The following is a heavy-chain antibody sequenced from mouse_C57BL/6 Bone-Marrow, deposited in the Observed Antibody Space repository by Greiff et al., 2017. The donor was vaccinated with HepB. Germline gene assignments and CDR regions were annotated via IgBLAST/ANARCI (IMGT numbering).Heavy chain of an antibody. D-gene: IGHD3-3*01. Sequence: DVQLQESGPGLVKPSQSLSLTCSVTGYSITSGYYWNWIRQFPGNKLEWMGYISYDGSNNYNPSLKNRISITRDTSKNQFFLKLNSVTTEDTATYYCARDRGHAEFAYWGQGTLVTVSA. V-gene: IGHV3-6*01. CDR1: GYSITSGYY. CDR3: ARDRGHAEFAY. J-gene: IGHJ3*01. CDR2: ISYDGSN.